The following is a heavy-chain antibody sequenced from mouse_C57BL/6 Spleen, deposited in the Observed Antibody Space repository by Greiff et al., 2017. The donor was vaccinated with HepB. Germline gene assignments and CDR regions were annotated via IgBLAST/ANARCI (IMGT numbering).Heavy chain of an antibody. Sequence: EIQLQQSGAELVKPGVSVKLSCTASGFNIKDYYMHWVKQRTEQGLEWIGRIDPEDGETKYAPKFQGKATITADTSSNTAYPQLSSLTSEDTAVYYCALYDGYLYYFDYWGQGTTLTVSS. CDR3: ALYDGYLYYFDY. J-gene: IGHJ2*01. CDR1: GFNIKDYY. CDR2: IDPEDGET. D-gene: IGHD2-3*01. V-gene: IGHV14-2*01.